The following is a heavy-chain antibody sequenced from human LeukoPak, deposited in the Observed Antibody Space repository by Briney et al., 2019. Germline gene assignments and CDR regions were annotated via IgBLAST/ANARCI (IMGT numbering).Heavy chain of an antibody. CDR1: GFTFSSYD. CDR3: ARGGQQLGEFDC. J-gene: IGHJ4*02. V-gene: IGHV3-13*01. Sequence: AGGSLRLSCAASGFTFSSYDMHWVRQATGKGLEWVSAIGTAGDTYYPGSVRGRYTNSKENAKNSLYLQMNSLRAGDTAVYYCARGGQQLGEFDCWGQGTLVTVSS. CDR2: IGTAGDT. D-gene: IGHD6-13*01.